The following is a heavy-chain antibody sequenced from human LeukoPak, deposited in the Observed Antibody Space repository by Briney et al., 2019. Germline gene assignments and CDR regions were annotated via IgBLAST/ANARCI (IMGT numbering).Heavy chain of an antibody. CDR1: GFTFDDYG. Sequence: GGSLRLSCAASGFTFDDYGMSWVRQAPGKGLEWVSGINWNGGSTGYADSVKGRFTISRDNAKDSLYLQMNSLRAEDTALYYCARGNSGYYRNTKFDYWGQGTLVTVFS. J-gene: IGHJ4*02. CDR3: ARGNSGYYRNTKFDY. CDR2: INWNGGST. V-gene: IGHV3-20*04. D-gene: IGHD3-22*01.